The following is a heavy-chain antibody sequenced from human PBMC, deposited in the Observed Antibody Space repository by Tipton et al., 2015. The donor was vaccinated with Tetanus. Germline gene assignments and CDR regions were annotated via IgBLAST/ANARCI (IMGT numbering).Heavy chain of an antibody. CDR3: ARANGPGSYLDY. Sequence: PGLVKPSETLSLTCTVSGGSISGSRNFWGWIRQTPARGLEWIGSVDYTGHTYHNPSLKSRVTISVDTSKNQFSLKLSSVTAADTAVYYCARANGPGSYLDYWGQGTLVTVSS. CDR1: GGSISGSRNF. V-gene: IGHV4-39*07. CDR2: VDYTGHT. D-gene: IGHD2-8*01. J-gene: IGHJ4*02.